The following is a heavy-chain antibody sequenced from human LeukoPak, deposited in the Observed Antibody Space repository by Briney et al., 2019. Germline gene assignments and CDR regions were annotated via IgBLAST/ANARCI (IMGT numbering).Heavy chain of an antibody. Sequence: PGASLRLSCAASGFTFSSYEMNWVRQAPGKGLEWVSYISSSGSTIYYADSVKGRFTISRDNAKNSLYLQMNSLRAEDTAVYYCARDYTIFGVVIISYYYYGMDVWGQGTTVTVSS. CDR1: GFTFSSYE. V-gene: IGHV3-48*03. J-gene: IGHJ6*02. D-gene: IGHD3-3*01. CDR3: ARDYTIFGVVIISYYYYGMDV. CDR2: ISSSGSTI.